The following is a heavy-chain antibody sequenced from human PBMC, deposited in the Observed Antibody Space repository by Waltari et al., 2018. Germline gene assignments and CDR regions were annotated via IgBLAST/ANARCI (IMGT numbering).Heavy chain of an antibody. D-gene: IGHD6-13*01. CDR3: ARSRIAADGARTFDH. V-gene: IGHV4-39*01. CDR1: GDSMRSSSYY. J-gene: IGHJ4*02. Sequence: QLRLQESGPGLVKPSETLSLTCTVSGDSMRSSSYYWGWIRQPPGKGLEWIGNIYNSGFTFDKSSLTNRVTIFVDTSKNQFSLKVRSVTAADTAVYYCARSRIAADGARTFDHWGQGTLVTGSS. CDR2: IYNSGFT.